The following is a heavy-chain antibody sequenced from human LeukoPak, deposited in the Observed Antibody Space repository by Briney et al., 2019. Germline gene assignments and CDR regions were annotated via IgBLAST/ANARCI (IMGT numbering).Heavy chain of an antibody. Sequence: PSETLSLTCTVSGGSISSYYWSWIRQAAGKGLEWIGRIYSSGSTNYNPSLKSRVTMSVDTAKNQFSLKLSSVTAADTAVYYCGRLSGYSYGYVDYWGQGTLVTVSS. D-gene: IGHD5-18*01. J-gene: IGHJ4*02. CDR2: IYSSGST. CDR1: GGSISSYY. V-gene: IGHV4-4*07. CDR3: GRLSGYSYGYVDY.